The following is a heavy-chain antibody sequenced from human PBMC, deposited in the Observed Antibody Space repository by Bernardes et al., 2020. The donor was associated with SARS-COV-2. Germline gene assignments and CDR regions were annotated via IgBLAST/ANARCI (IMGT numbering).Heavy chain of an antibody. J-gene: IGHJ4*02. CDR3: ARGLWFGELLYAPLEY. D-gene: IGHD3-10*01. CDR1: GYTFTSYG. Sequence: ASVKVSCKASGYTFTSYGITWVRQVPGQGLEWMGWISAYNGNTDYAQKLQGRVTMTTDTSTSTAYMELMSLRSDDTAVFYCARGLWFGELLYAPLEYWGQGTLVTVSS. V-gene: IGHV1-18*01. CDR2: ISAYNGNT.